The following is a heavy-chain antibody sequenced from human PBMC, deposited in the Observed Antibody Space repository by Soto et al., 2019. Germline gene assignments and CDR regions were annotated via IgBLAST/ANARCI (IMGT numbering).Heavy chain of an antibody. Sequence: GGSLRLSCTASGFTFGDYAMSWFRQAPGKGLVWLGFIRSKAYGGTTEYAASVKGRFTISRDVSKSTAYLQMNSLKTEDTAVYYCTRQPYGSGSYLWFDPWGQGTLVTVSS. D-gene: IGHD3-10*01. CDR3: TRQPYGSGSYLWFDP. V-gene: IGHV3-49*03. CDR1: GFTFGDYA. J-gene: IGHJ5*02. CDR2: IRSKAYGGTT.